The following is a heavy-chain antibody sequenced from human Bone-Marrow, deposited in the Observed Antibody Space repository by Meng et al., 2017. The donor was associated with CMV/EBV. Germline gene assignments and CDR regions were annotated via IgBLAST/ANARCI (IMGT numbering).Heavy chain of an antibody. V-gene: IGHV1-2*02. CDR1: GYTFTGYY. Sequence: ASVKVSCKASGYTFTGYYIHWVRQAPGQGLEWMGWINPNSGGTNYAQKFQGRVTMTRDTSISTAYMELSRLRSDDTAVYYCARDGCTNGVCQGRYGMDVWGQGTTVTVSS. J-gene: IGHJ6*02. CDR3: ARDGCTNGVCQGRYGMDV. D-gene: IGHD2-8*01. CDR2: INPNSGGT.